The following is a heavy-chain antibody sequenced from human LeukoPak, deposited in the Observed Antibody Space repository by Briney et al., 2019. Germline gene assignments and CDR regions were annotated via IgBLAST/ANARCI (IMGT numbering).Heavy chain of an antibody. J-gene: IGHJ4*02. D-gene: IGHD2-15*01. V-gene: IGHV1-18*01. CDR3: ARADIVVVVAAYHDY. Sequence: ASVKVPCKASGYTFTSYGISWVRQAPGQGLEWMGWISAYNGNTNYAQKLQGRVTMTTDTSTSTAYMELRSLRSDDTAVYYCARADIVVVVAAYHDYWGQGTLVTVSS. CDR1: GYTFTSYG. CDR2: ISAYNGNT.